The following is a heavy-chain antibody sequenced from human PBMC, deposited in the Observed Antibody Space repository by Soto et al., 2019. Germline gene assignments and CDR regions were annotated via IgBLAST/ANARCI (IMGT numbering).Heavy chain of an antibody. D-gene: IGHD6-19*01. CDR2: ISAYNGNT. CDR1: GYTFTSYG. CDR3: ARDIAVAGKRYYSYGMDV. J-gene: IGHJ6*02. Sequence: GASVKVSCKASGYTFTSYGISWVRQAPGQGLEWMGWISAYNGNTNYAQKLQGRVTMTTDTSTSTAYMELRSLRSDDTAVYYCARDIAVAGKRYYSYGMDVWCQGTTVTVSS. V-gene: IGHV1-18*01.